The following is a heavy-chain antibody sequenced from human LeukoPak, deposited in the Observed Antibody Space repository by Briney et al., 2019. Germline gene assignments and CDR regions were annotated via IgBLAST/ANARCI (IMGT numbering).Heavy chain of an antibody. V-gene: IGHV4-38-2*02. Sequence: SETLSLTCAVSGYSISSGYYWGWIRQPPGKGLEWIGSVYHSGSTNYNPSLKSRVTISVDTSKNQFSLKLSSVTAADTAVYYCARETDWGDSSGGPLFDYWGQGTLVTVSS. CDR3: ARETDWGDSSGGPLFDY. J-gene: IGHJ4*02. CDR1: GYSISSGYY. CDR2: VYHSGST. D-gene: IGHD3-22*01.